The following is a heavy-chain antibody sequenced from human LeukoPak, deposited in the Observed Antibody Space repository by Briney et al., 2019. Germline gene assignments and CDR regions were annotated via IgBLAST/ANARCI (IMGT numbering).Heavy chain of an antibody. CDR3: ARAQLYDFWSGPLYYYYYMDV. V-gene: IGHV4-34*01. D-gene: IGHD3-3*01. CDR1: GGSFSGYY. J-gene: IGHJ6*03. CDR2: INHSGST. Sequence: SETLSLTCAVYGGSFSGYYWSWIRQPPGKGLEWIGEINHSGSTNYNPSLKSRVTISVDTSKNQFSLKLSSVTAADTAVYYCARAQLYDFWSGPLYYYYYMDVWGKGTTVTVSS.